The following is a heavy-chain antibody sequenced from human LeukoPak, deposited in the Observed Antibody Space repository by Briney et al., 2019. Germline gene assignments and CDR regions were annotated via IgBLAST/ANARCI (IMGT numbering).Heavy chain of an antibody. CDR1: GFTFSSYA. V-gene: IGHV3-23*01. CDR2: ISGSGGST. Sequence: GGSLRLSCAASGFTFSSYAMSWVRQAPGKGLEWVSAISGSGGSTYYADSVKGRFTISRDNSKNTLYLQMNSLRAEDTAVYYCAKSGSSGWYAPYYFDYWGQGTLVTVSS. CDR3: AKSGSSGWYAPYYFDY. J-gene: IGHJ4*02. D-gene: IGHD6-19*01.